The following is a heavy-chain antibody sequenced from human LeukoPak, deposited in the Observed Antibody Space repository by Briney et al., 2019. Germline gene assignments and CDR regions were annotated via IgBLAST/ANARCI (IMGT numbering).Heavy chain of an antibody. D-gene: IGHD2-15*01. CDR3: ARAVGGY. J-gene: IGHJ4*02. CDR2: INHSGST. V-gene: IGHV4-39*07. CDR1: GGSISSSSYY. Sequence: PSETLSLTCTVSGGSISSSSYYWSWIRQPPGKGLEWIGEINHSGSTNYNPSLKSRVTISVDTSKNQFSLKLSSVTAADTAVYYCARAVGGYWGQGTLVTVSS.